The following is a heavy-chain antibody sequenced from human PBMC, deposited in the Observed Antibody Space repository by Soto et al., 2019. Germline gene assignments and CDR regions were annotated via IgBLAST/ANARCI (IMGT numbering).Heavy chain of an antibody. Sequence: PSETLSLTCTVSGGSISSGGYYWSWIRQHPGKGLEWIGYIYYSGSTYYNPSLKSRVTISVDTSKNQFSLKLSSVTAADTAVYYCARGRDGNYVGSPNWFDPWGQGTLVTVSS. V-gene: IGHV4-31*03. D-gene: IGHD1-7*01. J-gene: IGHJ5*02. CDR2: IYYSGST. CDR1: GGSISSGGYY. CDR3: ARGRDGNYVGSPNWFDP.